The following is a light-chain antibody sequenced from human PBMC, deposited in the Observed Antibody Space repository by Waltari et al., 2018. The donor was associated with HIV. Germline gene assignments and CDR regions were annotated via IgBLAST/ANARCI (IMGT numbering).Light chain of an antibody. CDR3: QQSDKTPPT. CDR2: GTS. V-gene: IGKV1-39*01. J-gene: IGKJ4*01. CDR1: QTINTN. Sequence: DIQMTQSPPSLSASVGDRINITYRASQTINTNLNWYQQKSGKAPKVLIYGTSTLRSEVPSRFSGSGSGTEFTLTITSLQSDDSATYYCQQSDKTPPTFGGGTTVEIK.